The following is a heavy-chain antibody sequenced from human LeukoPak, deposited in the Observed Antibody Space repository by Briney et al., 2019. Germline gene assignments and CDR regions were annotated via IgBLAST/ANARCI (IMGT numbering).Heavy chain of an antibody. D-gene: IGHD5-24*01. J-gene: IGHJ4*02. V-gene: IGHV3-11*04. CDR2: ISPNSNTI. Sequence: GGSGRLSCAAAGFTFSDRYMSWFRQAPGKGMEWVAYISPNSNTIHYADSVKGRFTISRDNAKNSLFLQVNSLRAEDTAMYYCVTESGWLFDYWGQGTLVTVSS. CDR3: VTESGWLFDY. CDR1: GFTFSDRY.